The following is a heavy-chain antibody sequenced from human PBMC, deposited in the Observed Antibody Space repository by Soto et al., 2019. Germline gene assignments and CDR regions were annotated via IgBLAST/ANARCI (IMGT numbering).Heavy chain of an antibody. J-gene: IGHJ6*01. Sequence: QVQLLESGGGVVQTGRSLRLSCAASGFTFSSYGMHWVRQAPGKGLEWVAVISYDGSNKYYADSVKGRFTISRDNSKHTLYLQRNSLRAKETAVSYCAKDRLSPTRYDCLVSDGMDVWGQGTTVTVSS. CDR3: AKDRLSPTRYDCLVSDGMDV. V-gene: IGHV3-30*18. CDR1: GFTFSSYG. CDR2: ISYDGSNK. D-gene: IGHD5-12*01.